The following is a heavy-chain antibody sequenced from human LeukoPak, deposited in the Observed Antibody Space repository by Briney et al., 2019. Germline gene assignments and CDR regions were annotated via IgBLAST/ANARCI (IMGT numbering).Heavy chain of an antibody. V-gene: IGHV3-11*01. CDR3: AKEFMGSCLDS. Sequence: GGSLRLSCAASGLRFSDYYVSWIRQAPGKGLQWVSYISSGEDIMHYADSVKGRFTSSRDNAKNSLYLQMNSLRPEDTAFYYCAKEFMGSCLDSWGQGTLVTVSS. CDR2: ISSGEDIM. J-gene: IGHJ4*02. D-gene: IGHD6-13*01. CDR1: GLRFSDYY.